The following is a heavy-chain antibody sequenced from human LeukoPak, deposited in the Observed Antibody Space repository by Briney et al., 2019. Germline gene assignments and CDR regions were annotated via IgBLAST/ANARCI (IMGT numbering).Heavy chain of an antibody. J-gene: IGHJ4*02. CDR3: ATYRQVQVPFEC. CDR1: GFTFSTFA. V-gene: IGHV3-23*01. D-gene: IGHD5-18*01. Sequence: PGGSLRLSCAASGFTFSTFAMIWVRQPPGKGLEWVSSIFPGGGEIHYADSVKGRFTISRDNSKSTLSLQMNSLRAEDTAIYYCATYRQVQVPFECWGQGTLVTVSS. CDR2: IFPGGGEI.